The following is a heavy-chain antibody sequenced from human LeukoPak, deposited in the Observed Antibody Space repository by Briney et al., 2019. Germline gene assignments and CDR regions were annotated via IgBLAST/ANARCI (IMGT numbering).Heavy chain of an antibody. CDR3: ARDARSWFDP. Sequence: GGSLRLSCAASGFAFSSQAMGWVRQSPGKGLEWVSVISDSGSITYYADSVKGRFTISRDNAKNSLYLQMNSLRAEDTAVYYCARDARSWFDPWGQGTVVAVSS. CDR1: GFAFSSQA. V-gene: IGHV3-23*01. CDR2: ISDSGSIT. J-gene: IGHJ5*02.